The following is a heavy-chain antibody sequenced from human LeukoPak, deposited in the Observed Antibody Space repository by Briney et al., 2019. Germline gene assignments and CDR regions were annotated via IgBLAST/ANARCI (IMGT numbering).Heavy chain of an antibody. CDR2: IYTSGST. J-gene: IGHJ4*02. CDR3: ARDVHPSIAAAGSDY. D-gene: IGHD6-13*01. Sequence: SETLSLTCTVSGGSISSSSYYWSWIRQPAGKGLEWIGRIYTSGSTNYNPSLKSRVTISVDTSKNQFSLKLSSVTAADTAVYYCARDVHPSIAAAGSDYWGQGTLVTVSS. V-gene: IGHV4-61*02. CDR1: GGSISSSSYY.